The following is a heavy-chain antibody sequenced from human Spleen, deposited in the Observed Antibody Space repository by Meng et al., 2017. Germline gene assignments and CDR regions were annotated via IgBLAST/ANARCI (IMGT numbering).Heavy chain of an antibody. V-gene: IGHV1-2*06. D-gene: IGHD3-10*01. CDR2: INPNSGGT. CDR1: GYTFTSYY. Sequence: ASVKVSCKASGYTFTSYYMHWVRQAPGQGLQWMGRINPNSGGTNYAQKFQGRVTMTRDTSISTAYMELSRLRSGDTAVYYCARDYYYGSGSGIDYWGQGTLVTVSS. CDR3: ARDYYYGSGSGIDY. J-gene: IGHJ4*02.